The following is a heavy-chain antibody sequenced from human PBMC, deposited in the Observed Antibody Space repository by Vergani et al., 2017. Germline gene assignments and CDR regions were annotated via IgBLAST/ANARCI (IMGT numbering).Heavy chain of an antibody. V-gene: IGHV3-23*01. CDR3: AKDRYGDYYFDY. Sequence: EVQLLESGGGLVQPGGSLRLSCAASGFTFSSYAMSWVRQAPGKGLEWVSAISGGGGSTYYADSVKGRFTISRDNSKNTLYLQMNSLRAEDTAVYYCAKDRYGDYYFDYWGQGTLVTVSS. D-gene: IGHD4-17*01. CDR1: GFTFSSYA. CDR2: ISGGGGST. J-gene: IGHJ4*02.